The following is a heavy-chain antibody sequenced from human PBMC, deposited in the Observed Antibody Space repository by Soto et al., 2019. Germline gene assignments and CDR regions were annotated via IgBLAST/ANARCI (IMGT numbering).Heavy chain of an antibody. V-gene: IGHV3-23*01. Sequence: GGSRRISCTASGFTFSRYAMSWVRQAPGKGLQWVSTISGSGGSTYYADSVKGRFTISRDNSKNTLYLQMNSLRAEDTAVYYCAKLTGHTTINMGYFDYWGQGPLATVSS. D-gene: IGHD5-18*01. CDR1: GFTFSRYA. CDR3: AKLTGHTTINMGYFDY. J-gene: IGHJ4*02. CDR2: ISGSGGST.